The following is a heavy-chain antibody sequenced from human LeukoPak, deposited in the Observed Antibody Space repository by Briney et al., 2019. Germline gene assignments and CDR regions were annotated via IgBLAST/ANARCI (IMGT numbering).Heavy chain of an antibody. Sequence: SETQTLPCSVSDGSISSYYWSWIRQPAGKGLESIGRISASGNTNYNPSLKSQVTMSVDTSKNQFSLKLSSVTAADTAVYYCARSYGSRGHQIWVQGKMVSVSS. D-gene: IGHD3-10*01. CDR1: DGSISSYY. CDR3: ARSYGSRGHQI. CDR2: ISASGNT. J-gene: IGHJ3*01. V-gene: IGHV4-4*07.